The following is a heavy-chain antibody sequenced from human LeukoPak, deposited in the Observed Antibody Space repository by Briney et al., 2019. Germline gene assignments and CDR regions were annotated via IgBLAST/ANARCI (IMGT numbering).Heavy chain of an antibody. D-gene: IGHD2-15*01. CDR2: LWSDGDNI. J-gene: IGHJ4*02. V-gene: IGHV3-33*01. CDR1: GVTFGTYV. Sequence: GGALRLSRAESGVTFGTYVTHWVCDAPDKGLERGAVLWSDGDNIYNADSVKGPLTISRDNSKNTLYLEMNNLRTEYTAVYYCVRDRCSVGSCRLFDYWGQGALVTVSS. CDR3: VRDRCSVGSCRLFDY.